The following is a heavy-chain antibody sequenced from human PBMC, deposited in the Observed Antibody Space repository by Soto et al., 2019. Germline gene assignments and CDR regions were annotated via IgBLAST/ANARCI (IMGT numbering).Heavy chain of an antibody. V-gene: IGHV3-7*03. D-gene: IGHD3-10*01. J-gene: IGHJ4*02. CDR2: INQHGSET. CDR3: ASAPNGSGSNYYCEH. CDR1: GFTFSTYW. Sequence: PGGSLRLSCAASGFTFSTYWMSWVRQAPGKGLEWVAHINQHGSETYYVDAGNGQFTISRDNAKNSLFLQMNSLRAEATAVYYCASAPNGSGSNYYCEHWGRGTLVTVSS.